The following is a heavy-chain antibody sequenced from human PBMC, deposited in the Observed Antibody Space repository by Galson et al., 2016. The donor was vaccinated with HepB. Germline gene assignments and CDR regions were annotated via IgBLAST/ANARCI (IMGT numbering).Heavy chain of an antibody. CDR2: INNDGSDA. V-gene: IGHV3-74*03. Sequence: SLRLSCAASGFSFSSYWMHWVRQAPGEGLVWVSQINNDGSDATYADSVKGRFTASRDNANNMLYLQMNSLRVEDTAVYYRLSLVVEDFWGQGALVTVSS. D-gene: IGHD2-15*01. J-gene: IGHJ4*02. CDR3: LSLVVEDF. CDR1: GFSFSSYW.